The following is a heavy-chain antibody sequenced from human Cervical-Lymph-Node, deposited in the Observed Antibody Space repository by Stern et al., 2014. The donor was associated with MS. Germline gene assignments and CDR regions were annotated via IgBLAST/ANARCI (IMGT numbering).Heavy chain of an antibody. V-gene: IGHV1-2*04. CDR3: ARTGTVVTSGYYYGMDV. Sequence: VQLVQSGAEVKKPGASVKVSCKASGYTFTGYYMHWVRQAPGQGLEWMGWINPNSGGTNYAQKFQGWVTMTRDPSISTAYMELSRLRSDDTSVYYCARTGTVVTSGYYYGMDVWGQGTTVTVSS. CDR1: GYTFTGYY. J-gene: IGHJ6*02. CDR2: INPNSGGT. D-gene: IGHD4-23*01.